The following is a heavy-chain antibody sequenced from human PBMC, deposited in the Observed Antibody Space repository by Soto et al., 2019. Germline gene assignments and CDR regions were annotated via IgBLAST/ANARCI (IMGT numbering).Heavy chain of an antibody. CDR3: ARDNDRLQLGGNYYYIMDV. CDR2: IIPLFRTP. J-gene: IGHJ6*02. V-gene: IGHV1-69*12. Sequence: QVQLVQSGAEVKEPGSSVKVSCKASGGTFSSYAISWVRQATGQGLEWMGGIIPLFRTPDYAQKFQGRVTITADEPTSSAYTELSSLRFDDTAVYYCARDNDRLQLGGNYYYIMDVWGQGTTITVSS. CDR1: GGTFSSYA. D-gene: IGHD4-4*01.